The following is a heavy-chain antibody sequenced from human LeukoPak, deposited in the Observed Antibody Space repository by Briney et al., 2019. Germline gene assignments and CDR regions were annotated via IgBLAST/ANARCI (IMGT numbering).Heavy chain of an antibody. CDR2: IYYSGST. Sequence: SEALSLTCTVSGGSISTFYWSWLRQPPGKGLEWIGYIYYSGSTNYNPSLKSRVTISVDTSKNQFSLRLSSVTAADTAVYYCAREDPQTTVPEGLDVWGQGTTVTVSS. CDR3: AREDPQTTVPEGLDV. V-gene: IGHV4-59*01. CDR1: GGSISTFY. D-gene: IGHD4-17*01. J-gene: IGHJ6*02.